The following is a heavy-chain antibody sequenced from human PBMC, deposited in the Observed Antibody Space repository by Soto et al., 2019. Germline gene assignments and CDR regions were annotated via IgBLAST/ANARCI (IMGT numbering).Heavy chain of an antibody. CDR1: GFTFSSYA. Sequence: QVQLVESGGGVVQPGRSLRLSCAASGFTFSSYAMHWVRQAPGKGLEWVAVISYDGSNEYYADSVKGRFTISRDNSKNTLYLQMNSLRAEDTAVYYCARSRGISSGWHPFDYWGQGTLVTVSS. J-gene: IGHJ4*02. V-gene: IGHV3-30-3*01. D-gene: IGHD6-19*01. CDR3: ARSRGISSGWHPFDY. CDR2: ISYDGSNE.